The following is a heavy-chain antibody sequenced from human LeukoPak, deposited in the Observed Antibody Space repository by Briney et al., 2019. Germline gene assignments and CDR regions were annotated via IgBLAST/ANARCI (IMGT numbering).Heavy chain of an antibody. CDR2: ISGSGGST. Sequence: GGSLRPSCAASGFTFSSYAMSWVRQAPGKGLEWVSAISGSGGSTYYEDPVKGRFTISSNNYKNKLYLQMNSLRAEDTAVYYCAKARSLIVGAGENWGQGTLVTVSS. J-gene: IGHJ4*02. CDR1: GFTFSSYA. V-gene: IGHV3-23*01. CDR3: AKARSLIVGAGEN. D-gene: IGHD1-26*01.